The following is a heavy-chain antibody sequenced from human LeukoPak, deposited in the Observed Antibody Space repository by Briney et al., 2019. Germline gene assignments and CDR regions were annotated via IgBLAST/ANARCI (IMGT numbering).Heavy chain of an antibody. CDR3: AKDGGVAVAGTVFDY. CDR1: GFTFSSYD. V-gene: IGHV3-30*02. D-gene: IGHD6-19*01. Sequence: GGSLRLFCAASGFTFSSYDMHWVRQAPGKGLEWVAFIRYDGSNKYYADSVKGRFTISRDNSKNTLYLQMNSLRAEDTAVYYCAKDGGVAVAGTVFDYWGQGTLVTVSS. J-gene: IGHJ4*02. CDR2: IRYDGSNK.